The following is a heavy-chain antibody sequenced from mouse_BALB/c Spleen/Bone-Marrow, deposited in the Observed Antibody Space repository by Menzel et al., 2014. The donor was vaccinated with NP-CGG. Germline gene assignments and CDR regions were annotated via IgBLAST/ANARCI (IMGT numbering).Heavy chain of an antibody. CDR3: ARFDGYDVGFAY. V-gene: IGHV1S5*01. Sequence: QVQLQQSGSELVRPGASVKLSCKASGYTFTSYWMHWVKQRPGQGLEWIGNTYPGSGTAKYDEKFKNKATLTVDTSSSTAYMQLSSLTSEDSAVYYCARFDGYDVGFAYWGQGTLVTVS. CDR1: GYTFTSYW. CDR2: TYPGSGTA. J-gene: IGHJ3*01. D-gene: IGHD2-2*01.